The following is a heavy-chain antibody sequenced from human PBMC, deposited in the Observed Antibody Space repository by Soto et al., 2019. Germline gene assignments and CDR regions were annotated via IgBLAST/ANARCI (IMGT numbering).Heavy chain of an antibody. CDR1: GGSISSGDYY. V-gene: IGHV4-30-4*01. D-gene: IGHD3-3*01. CDR2: IYYSGSS. Sequence: QVQLQESGPGLVKPSQTLSLTCTVSGGSISSGDYYWSWIRQPPGKGLEWIGYIYYSGSSYYNPSLKSRVSISIDTSKNQFSLKLSSVTAADTAVYYCARSRISIFGILIIGSSFDPWGQGSLVTFSS. J-gene: IGHJ5*02. CDR3: ARSRISIFGILIIGSSFDP.